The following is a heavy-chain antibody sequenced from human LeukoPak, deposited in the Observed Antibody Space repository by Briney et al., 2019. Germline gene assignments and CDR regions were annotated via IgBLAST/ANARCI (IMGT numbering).Heavy chain of an antibody. CDR3: ARPEGGDDSSGYVPFRH. V-gene: IGHV1-18*01. J-gene: IGHJ1*01. CDR1: GYTFTSYG. CDR2: ISAYNGNT. Sequence: ASVKVSCKASGYTFTSYGISWVRQAPGQGLEWMGWISAYNGNTNYAQKLQGRVTMTTDTSTSTAYMELRSLRSDDTAVYYCARPEGGDDSSGYVPFRHWGQGTLVTVSS. D-gene: IGHD3-22*01.